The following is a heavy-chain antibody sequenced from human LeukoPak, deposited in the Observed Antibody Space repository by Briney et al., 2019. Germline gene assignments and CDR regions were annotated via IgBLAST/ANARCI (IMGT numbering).Heavy chain of an antibody. J-gene: IGHJ5*02. Sequence: GESLKISCKASENSFTTSWIGWVRQMPGRGLEWMGIIYPGDSDTRYSPSFQGQVTISADKSISTAYLQWSSLKASDTAMYYCARHDLPSLRFDPWGQGTLVTVSS. D-gene: IGHD3-16*01. CDR3: ARHDLPSLRFDP. CDR2: IYPGDSDT. CDR1: ENSFTTSW. V-gene: IGHV5-51*01.